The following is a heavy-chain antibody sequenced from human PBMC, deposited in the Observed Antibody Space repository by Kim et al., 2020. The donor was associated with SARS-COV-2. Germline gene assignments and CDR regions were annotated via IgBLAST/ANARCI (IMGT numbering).Heavy chain of an antibody. CDR2: ISYDGSNK. D-gene: IGHD3-10*01. J-gene: IGHJ4*02. CDR1: GFTFSSYA. Sequence: GGSLRLSCAASGFTFSSYAMHWVRQAPGKGLEWVAVISYDGSNKYYADSVKGRFTISRDNSKNTLYLQMNSLRAEDTAVYYCAREYPTNYYAPGYWGQGTLVTVSS. V-gene: IGHV3-30-3*01. CDR3: AREYPTNYYAPGY.